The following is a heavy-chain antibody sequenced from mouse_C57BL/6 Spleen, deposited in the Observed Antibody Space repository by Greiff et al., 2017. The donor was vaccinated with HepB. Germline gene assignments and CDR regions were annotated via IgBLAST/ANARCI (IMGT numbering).Heavy chain of an antibody. J-gene: IGHJ2*01. Sequence: DVQLVESEGSLVKPGGYLKLSCAASGFTFSDYGMHWVRPAPEKGLEWVAYISSGSSTIYYADTVKGRFTISRDNAKNTLFLQMTSLRSEDTAMYYCARADYYGSSYDYFDYWGQGTTRTVSS. CDR2: ISSGSSTI. V-gene: IGHV5-17*01. CDR1: GFTFSDYG. CDR3: ARADYYGSSYDYFDY. D-gene: IGHD1-1*01.